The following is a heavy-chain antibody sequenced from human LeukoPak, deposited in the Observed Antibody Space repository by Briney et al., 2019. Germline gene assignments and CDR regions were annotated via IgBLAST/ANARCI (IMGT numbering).Heavy chain of an antibody. CDR2: MNPNSGNT. CDR1: GYTFTSYD. CDR3: ARGRSAYCSSTSCFDAFDI. Sequence: ASVTVSCKASGYTFTSYDINWVRQATGQGLEWMGWMNPNSGNTGYAQKFQGRVTMTRNTSISTAYMELSSLRSEDTAVYYCARGRSAYCSSTSCFDAFDIWGQGTMVTVSS. J-gene: IGHJ3*02. D-gene: IGHD2-2*01. V-gene: IGHV1-8*01.